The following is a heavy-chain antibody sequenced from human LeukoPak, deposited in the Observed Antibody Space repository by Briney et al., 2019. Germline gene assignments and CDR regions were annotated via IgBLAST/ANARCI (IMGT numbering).Heavy chain of an antibody. CDR1: GYTFTAYY. V-gene: IGHV1-2*02. J-gene: IGHJ4*02. Sequence: ASVKVSCKASGYTFTAYYMHWVRQAPGQGLEWMGWINPNSGDTNYPQKFQGRVTMTRDTYTMTAYMELSSLKSDDTAVYYCASGGQVVTKLPYFDTWGQGTLVTVSS. CDR3: ASGGQVVTKLPYFDT. CDR2: INPNSGDT. D-gene: IGHD2-21*02.